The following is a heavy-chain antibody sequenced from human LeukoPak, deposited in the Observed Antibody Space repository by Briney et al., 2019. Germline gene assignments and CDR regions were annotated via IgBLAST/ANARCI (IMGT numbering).Heavy chain of an antibody. CDR2: ISAYNGNT. V-gene: IGHV1-18*01. CDR1: GYTFTSYG. Sequence: ASVTVSCKASGYTFTSYGISWVRQAPGQGLEWMGWISAYNGNTNYAQKLQGRVTMTTDTSTSTAYMELRSLRSDDTAVYYCARGGLKYDSSGYRYWGQGTLVTVSS. D-gene: IGHD3-22*01. J-gene: IGHJ4*02. CDR3: ARGGLKYDSSGYRY.